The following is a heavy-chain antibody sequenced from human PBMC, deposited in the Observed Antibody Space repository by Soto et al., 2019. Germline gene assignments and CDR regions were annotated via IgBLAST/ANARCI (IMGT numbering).Heavy chain of an antibody. V-gene: IGHV4-59*08. CDR3: ARVSSINNQKYYLDY. CDR1: GGSISSYY. CDR2: IYYSGST. J-gene: IGHJ4*02. D-gene: IGHD1-20*01. Sequence: SETLSLTCTVSGGSISSYYWSWIRQPPGKGLEWIGYIYYSGSTNYNPSLKSRVTISVDTSKNQFSLKLSSVTAADTTVYFCARVSSINNQKYYLDYWGEGTLVTVSS.